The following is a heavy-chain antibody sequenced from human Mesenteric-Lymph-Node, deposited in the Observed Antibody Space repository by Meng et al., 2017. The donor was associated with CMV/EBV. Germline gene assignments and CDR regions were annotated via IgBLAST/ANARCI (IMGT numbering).Heavy chain of an antibody. V-gene: IGHV4-34*01. D-gene: IGHD3-9*01. CDR3: ARGSSYDILTGYFDY. J-gene: IGHJ4*02. Sequence: GAGRLKPSETLSLTCAFYGGSLSGYCWNWLRQSPEKGLEWIGEINQSGSTTYNPSFTSRIIISVDTSTNQISLNMSSVTAADTAVYYCARGSSYDILTGYFDYWGQGALVTVSS. CDR2: INQSGST. CDR1: GGSLSGYC.